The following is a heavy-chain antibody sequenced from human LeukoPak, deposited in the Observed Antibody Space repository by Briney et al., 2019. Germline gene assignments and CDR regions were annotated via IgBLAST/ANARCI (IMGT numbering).Heavy chain of an antibody. Sequence: TSETLSLTCAVYGGSFSGYYWSWIRQPPGKGLEWIGEINHSGSTNYNPSLKSRVTISVDTSKNQFSLKLSSVTAADTAVYYCARGVYYGSGSYYTSRYFDYWGQGTLVTVSS. J-gene: IGHJ4*02. D-gene: IGHD3-10*01. V-gene: IGHV4-34*01. CDR3: ARGVYYGSGSYYTSRYFDY. CDR1: GGSFSGYY. CDR2: INHSGST.